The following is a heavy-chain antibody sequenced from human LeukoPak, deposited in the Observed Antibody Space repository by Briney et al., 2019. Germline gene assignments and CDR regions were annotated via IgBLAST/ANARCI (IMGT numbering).Heavy chain of an antibody. CDR2: IYTSGST. J-gene: IGHJ4*02. CDR1: GGSISSYY. D-gene: IGHD5-24*01. Sequence: PSETLSLTCTVSGGSISSYYWSWIRQPAGKGLEWIGRIYTSGSTDYNPSLKSRVTMSVDASKNQFSLKLSSVTAADTAVYYCARLYLPATRFDYWGQGTLVTVSS. CDR3: ARLYLPATRFDY. V-gene: IGHV4-4*07.